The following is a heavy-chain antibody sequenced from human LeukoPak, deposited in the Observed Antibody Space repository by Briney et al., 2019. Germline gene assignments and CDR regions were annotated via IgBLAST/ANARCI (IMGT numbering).Heavy chain of an antibody. Sequence: GVSLRLSSAASGFTFSSYAMHWVRQAPGMGLEYVLTITTNGGSTYYANSVKDRFTISRDNTKNTLYLQMGSLRAEDMAVYYCARGKGVYCGGDCSALDYWGQGTLVTVSS. D-gene: IGHD2-21*02. CDR1: GFTFSSYA. J-gene: IGHJ4*02. CDR3: ARGKGVYCGGDCSALDY. V-gene: IGHV3-64*01. CDR2: ITTNGGST.